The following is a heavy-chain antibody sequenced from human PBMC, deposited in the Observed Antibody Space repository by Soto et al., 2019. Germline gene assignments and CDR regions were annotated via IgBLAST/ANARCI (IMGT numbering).Heavy chain of an antibody. CDR2: ISDYNGNT. CDR1: GYTFRSYG. Sequence: ASVKVSCKAAGYTFRSYGLSWVRQAPGQGLEWMGWISDYNGNTHYAQKFQGRVIMTTDTSTRTAYMEFRSLRSDDTAVYFCASECYYSVSGTYSPPRYYGMDVWGQGTTVTVSS. J-gene: IGHJ6*02. D-gene: IGHD3-10*01. CDR3: ASECYYSVSGTYSPPRYYGMDV. V-gene: IGHV1-18*01.